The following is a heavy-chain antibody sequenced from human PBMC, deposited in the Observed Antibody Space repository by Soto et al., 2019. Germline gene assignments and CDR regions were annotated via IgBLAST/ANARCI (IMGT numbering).Heavy chain of an antibody. CDR2: IIPIFGTA. J-gene: IGHJ6*02. Sequence: ASVKVSCKASGGTFSSYAISWVRQAPGQGLEWMGGIIPIFGTANYAQKFQGRVTITADESTSTAYMELSSLRSEDTAVYYCARRITSDFWSGYYRYYYYYGMDVWGQGTTVTVSS. D-gene: IGHD3-3*01. CDR1: GGTFSSYA. V-gene: IGHV1-69*13. CDR3: ARRITSDFWSGYYRYYYYYGMDV.